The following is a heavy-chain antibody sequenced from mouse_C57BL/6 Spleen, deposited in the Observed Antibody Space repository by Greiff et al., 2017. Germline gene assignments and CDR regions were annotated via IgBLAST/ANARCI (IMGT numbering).Heavy chain of an antibody. J-gene: IGHJ4*01. CDR3: ARSQLRAYYAMDY. V-gene: IGHV1-54*01. CDR2: INPGSGGT. D-gene: IGHD3-2*02. CDR1: GYAFTNYL. Sequence: QVHVKQSGAELVRPGTSVKVSCKASGYAFTNYLIEWVKQRPGQGLEWIGVINPGSGGTNYNEKFKGKATLTADKSSSTAYMQLSSLTSEDSAVYFCARSQLRAYYAMDYWGQGTSVTVSS.